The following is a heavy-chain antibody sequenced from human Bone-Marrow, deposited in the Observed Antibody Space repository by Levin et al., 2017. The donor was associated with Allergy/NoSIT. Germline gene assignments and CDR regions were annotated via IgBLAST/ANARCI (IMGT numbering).Heavy chain of an antibody. V-gene: IGHV3-20*04. CDR3: ARVGSPIAIADGFDI. D-gene: IGHD3-16*02. CDR2: INRNGGST. J-gene: IGHJ3*02. Sequence: GASVKVSCAASGFNFDDHGMTWVRQVPGKGLEWVSTINRNGGSTGYADSVKGRLTISRDNAKNSLYLQLNSLRAEDTALYYCARVGSPIAIADGFDIWGQGTMVAVS. CDR1: GFNFDDHG.